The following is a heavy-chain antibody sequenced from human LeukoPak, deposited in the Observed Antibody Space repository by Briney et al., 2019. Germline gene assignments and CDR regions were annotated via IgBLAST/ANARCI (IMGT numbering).Heavy chain of an antibody. CDR1: GFTFSSYW. J-gene: IGHJ3*02. Sequence: GGSLRLSCAASGFTFSSYWMHWVRQAPGKGLVWVSRINSDGSSTIYADSVKGRFTISRDNAKNTLYLQMNSLRAEDTAVYYCARDPTYYDILTGYYISDAFDIWGQGTMVTVSS. V-gene: IGHV3-74*01. D-gene: IGHD3-9*01. CDR2: INSDGSST. CDR3: ARDPTYYDILTGYYISDAFDI.